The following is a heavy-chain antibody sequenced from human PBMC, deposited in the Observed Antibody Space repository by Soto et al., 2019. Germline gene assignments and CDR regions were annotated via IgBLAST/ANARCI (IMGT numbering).Heavy chain of an antibody. CDR3: ARVAY. CDR2: ISSASSET. J-gene: IGHJ4*02. Sequence: GGALRLSCEASGFTFSRVSGNWVRQVPGKGLEWVASISSASSETWYADSVKGRFIISRDNAQNSLFLQMNTLRPEDSAIYYCARVAYWGPGTQVTVSS. CDR1: GFTFSRVS. V-gene: IGHV3-21*01.